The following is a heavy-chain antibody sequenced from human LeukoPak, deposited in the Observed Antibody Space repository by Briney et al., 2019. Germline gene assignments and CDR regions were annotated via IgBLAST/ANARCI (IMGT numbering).Heavy chain of an antibody. CDR2: IYTGGNS. Sequence: GGSLRLSCAASGFIVSSNYMSWVRQAPGKGLEWVSVIYTGGNSYYADSVTGRFTISRDNSKNTLYLQMNSLRAEATAMYYCARDFGDYRGYFDYWGQGTLVTVSS. J-gene: IGHJ4*02. CDR1: GFIVSSNY. CDR3: ARDFGDYRGYFDY. V-gene: IGHV3-53*01. D-gene: IGHD3-3*01.